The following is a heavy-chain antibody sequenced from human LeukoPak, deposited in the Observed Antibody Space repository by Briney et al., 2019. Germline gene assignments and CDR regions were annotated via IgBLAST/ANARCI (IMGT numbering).Heavy chain of an antibody. J-gene: IGHJ4*02. D-gene: IGHD2-2*01. CDR1: GGSVSSDIYY. CDR3: ARGYCGSTSCYGVFDY. V-gene: IGHV4-61*01. Sequence: SETLSLTCTVSGGSVSSDIYYWGWIRQPPGKGLEWIGYIYNSGSTNYNPSLKSRVTISVDTSKDQFSLRLSSVTAADTAVYYCARGYCGSTSCYGVFDYWGQGTLVTVSS. CDR2: IYNSGST.